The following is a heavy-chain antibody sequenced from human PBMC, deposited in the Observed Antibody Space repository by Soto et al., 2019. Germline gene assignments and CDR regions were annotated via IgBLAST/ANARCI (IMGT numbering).Heavy chain of an antibody. J-gene: IGHJ4*02. V-gene: IGHV4-39*01. CDR2: IYYSGST. CDR3: ARHVIWGSYLAY. CDR1: GGSISSSSYY. D-gene: IGHD3-16*01. Sequence: SETLSLTYTVSGGSISSSSYYWGWIRQPPGKGLEWIGSIYYSGSTYYNPSLKSRVTISVDTSKNQFSLKLSSVTAADTAVYYCARHVIWGSYLAYWGQGTLVTVSS.